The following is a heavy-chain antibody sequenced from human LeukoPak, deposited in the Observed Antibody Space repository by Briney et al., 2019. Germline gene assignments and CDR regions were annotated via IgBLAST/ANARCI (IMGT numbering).Heavy chain of an antibody. Sequence: GGSLRLSCTASGFTFGDYAMSWVRQAPGKGLEWVGRIKSKTDGGTTDYAAPVKGRFTISRDDSKNTLYLQMNSLKTEDTAVYYCTTDIDYYDSSGYFWGFDYWGQGTLVTVSS. D-gene: IGHD3-22*01. CDR1: GFTFGDYA. CDR3: TTDIDYYDSSGYFWGFDY. V-gene: IGHV3-15*01. J-gene: IGHJ4*02. CDR2: IKSKTDGGTT.